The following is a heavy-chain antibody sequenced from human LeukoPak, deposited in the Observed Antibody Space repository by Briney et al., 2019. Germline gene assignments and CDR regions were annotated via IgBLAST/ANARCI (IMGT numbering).Heavy chain of an antibody. J-gene: IGHJ6*03. CDR2: INPSGGST. V-gene: IGHV1-46*01. Sequence: GASVKVSCKASGYTFTSYYMHWVRQAPGQGLEWMGIINPSGGSTSYAQKFQGRVTITADESTSTAYMELSSLRSEDTAVYYCARAVIAVADTLYYYYYYMDVWGKGTTVTISS. D-gene: IGHD6-19*01. CDR1: GYTFTSYY. CDR3: ARAVIAVADTLYYYYYYMDV.